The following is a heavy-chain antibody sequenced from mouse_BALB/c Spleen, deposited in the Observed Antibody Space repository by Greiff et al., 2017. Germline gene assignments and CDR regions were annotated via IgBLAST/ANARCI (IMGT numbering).Heavy chain of an antibody. CDR1: GFSLTSYG. D-gene: IGHD2-1*01. Sequence: QVQLQQSGPGVVQPSQSLSITCTVSGFSLTSYGVHWVRQSPGKGLEWLGVIWSGGSTDYNAAFISRLSISKDNSKSQVFFKMNSLQANDTAIYYCARGHYGNWFAYWGQGTLVTVSA. V-gene: IGHV2-2*02. CDR2: IWSGGST. J-gene: IGHJ3*01. CDR3: ARGHYGNWFAY.